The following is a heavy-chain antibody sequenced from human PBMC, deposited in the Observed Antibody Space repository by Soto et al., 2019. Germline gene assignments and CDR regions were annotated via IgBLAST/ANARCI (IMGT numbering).Heavy chain of an antibody. CDR1: GYTFTSYG. Sequence: GASVKVSCKASGYTFTSYGISWVRQAPGQGLEWMGGIIPIFGTANYAQKFQGRVTITADESTSTAYMELSSLRSEDTAVYYCARGGYSGSYGAFDIWGQGTMVTVSS. CDR3: ARGGYSGSYGAFDI. V-gene: IGHV1-69*13. J-gene: IGHJ3*02. D-gene: IGHD1-26*01. CDR2: IIPIFGTA.